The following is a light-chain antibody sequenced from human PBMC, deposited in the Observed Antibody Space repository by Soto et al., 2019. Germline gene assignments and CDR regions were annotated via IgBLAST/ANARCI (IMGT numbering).Light chain of an antibody. CDR3: QQYGSSPLS. J-gene: IGKJ4*01. CDR2: GPS. CDR1: QSVSNSY. V-gene: IGKV3-20*01. Sequence: EIVLTQSPGTLSLSPGERATLSCRASQSVSNSYLAWYQQKPGQAPRLLIYGPSNRATGIPDRFSGSGSGTDYSLTISRLELGDFPVYYCQQYGSSPLSFGGGTRVEIK.